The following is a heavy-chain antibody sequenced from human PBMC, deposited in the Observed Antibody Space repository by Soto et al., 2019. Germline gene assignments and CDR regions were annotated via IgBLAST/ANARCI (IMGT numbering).Heavy chain of an antibody. V-gene: IGHV1-18*01. J-gene: IGHJ4*02. D-gene: IGHD1-1*01. CDR2: ISAHNGNT. CDR1: GYTFTSYG. Sequence: QVHLVQSGAEVKKPGASVKVSCKGSGYTFTSYGITWVRQAPGQGLEWMGWISAHNGNTNYAQKLQGRVTVTTDTTTSTAYIELRSLRSDDTAVYYWARGRYGDYWGQGALVTVSS. CDR3: ARGRYGDY.